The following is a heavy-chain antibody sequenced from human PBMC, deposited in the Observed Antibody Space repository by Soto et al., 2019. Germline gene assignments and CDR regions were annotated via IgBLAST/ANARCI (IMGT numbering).Heavy chain of an antibody. V-gene: IGHV4-59*11. D-gene: IGHD3-9*01. CDR3: ARVRTGYFDY. J-gene: IGHJ4*02. Sequence: QVQLQESGPGLVKPSETLSLTCTLSGGAINDHYWSFIRQPPGKGLEWIGYIYYNGNTNYNPSLESRVTISVDRSRNQCSLRLTSLTAADTAVYYCARVRTGYFDYWGRGALVTVPS. CDR2: IYYNGNT. CDR1: GGAINDHY.